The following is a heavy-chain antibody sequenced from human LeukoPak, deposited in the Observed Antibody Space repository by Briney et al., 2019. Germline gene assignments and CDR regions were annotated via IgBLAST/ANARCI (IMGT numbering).Heavy chain of an antibody. CDR1: GGSISSYY. V-gene: IGHV4-59*01. Sequence: SETLSLTCTVSGGSISSYYWSWIRQPPGKGLEWIGYIYYSGTTNYNPSLKSRVTISVDTSKNQLSLKLSSVTVADTAVYYCARVAYSSAWSYFDYWGQGTLVTVSS. CDR3: ARVAYSSAWSYFDY. CDR2: IYYSGTT. D-gene: IGHD6-19*01. J-gene: IGHJ4*02.